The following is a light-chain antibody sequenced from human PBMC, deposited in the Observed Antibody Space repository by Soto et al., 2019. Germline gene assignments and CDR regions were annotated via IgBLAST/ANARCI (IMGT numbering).Light chain of an antibody. Sequence: DIQMTQSPSSLSASVGDRVTIPCRASQGSRNDLGWYQQKPGKAPKRLIYAASSLESGVPSRFSGSGSGTEFTLTISSLQPDDFATYYCQHYNSYSEAFGQGTKVDI. V-gene: IGKV1-17*01. CDR3: QHYNSYSEA. CDR2: AAS. J-gene: IGKJ1*01. CDR1: QGSRND.